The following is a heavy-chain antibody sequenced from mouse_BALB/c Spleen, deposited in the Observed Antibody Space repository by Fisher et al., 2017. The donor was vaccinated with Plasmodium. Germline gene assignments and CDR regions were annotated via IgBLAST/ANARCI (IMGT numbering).Heavy chain of an antibody. J-gene: IGHJ2*01. Sequence: HKFKGKAILSVDESSSTAYMQLSSLTSEDSAVYYCARSRSPTGFDYWGQGTTLTVSS. CDR3: ARSRSPTGFDY. V-gene: IGHV1-69*02.